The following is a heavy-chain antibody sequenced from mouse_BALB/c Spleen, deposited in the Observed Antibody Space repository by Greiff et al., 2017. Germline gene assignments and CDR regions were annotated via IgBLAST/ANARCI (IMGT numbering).Heavy chain of an antibody. CDR1: GYSITSGYY. Sequence: EVKLMESGPGLVKPSQSLSLTCSVTGYSITSGYYWNWIRQFPGNKLEWMGYISYDGSNNYNPSLKNRISITRDTSKNQFFLKLNSVTTEDTATYYCASRNYYAMDYWGQGTSVTVSS. J-gene: IGHJ4*01. CDR3: ASRNYYAMDY. V-gene: IGHV3-6*02. CDR2: ISYDGSN.